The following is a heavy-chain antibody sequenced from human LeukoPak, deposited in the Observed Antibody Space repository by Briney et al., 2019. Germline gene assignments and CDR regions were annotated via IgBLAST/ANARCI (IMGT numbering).Heavy chain of an antibody. J-gene: IGHJ3*02. V-gene: IGHV1-69*06. CDR2: IIPIFGTA. D-gene: IGHD4-17*01. Sequence: ASVKVSCKASGGTFSSYAISWVRQAPGQGLEWMGGIIPIFGTANYAQKFQGRVTITADKSTSTAYMELSSLRSEDTAVYYCARKGSVTTGGAFDIWGQGTMVTVSS. CDR3: ARKGSVTTGGAFDI. CDR1: GGTFSSYA.